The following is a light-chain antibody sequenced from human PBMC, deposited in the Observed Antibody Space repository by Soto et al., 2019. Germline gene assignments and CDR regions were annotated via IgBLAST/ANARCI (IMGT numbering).Light chain of an antibody. CDR1: QSVSSN. Sequence: GMTQTKDTLSVSPGERATLSCRASQSVSSNLAWYQQKPGQAPRLLIYGASTRATGIPARFSGSGSGTEFTLTISSLQSEDFAVYYCQQYNNWPLSFGGVTKV. V-gene: IGKV3-15*01. CDR2: GAS. CDR3: QQYNNWPLS. J-gene: IGKJ4*01.